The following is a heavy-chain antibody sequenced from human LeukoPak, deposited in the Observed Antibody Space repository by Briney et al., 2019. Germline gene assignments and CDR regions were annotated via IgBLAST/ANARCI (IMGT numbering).Heavy chain of an antibody. V-gene: IGHV1-2*06. D-gene: IGHD1-26*01. CDR2: INPNSGGT. CDR1: GYTFTSYG. Sequence: ASVKVSCKASGYTFTSYGISWVRQAPGQGLEWMGRINPNSGGTNYAQKFQGRVTMTRDTSISTAYMELSRLRSDDTAVYYCARVTRVYSGSYYIGYWGQGTLVTVSS. J-gene: IGHJ4*02. CDR3: ARVTRVYSGSYYIGY.